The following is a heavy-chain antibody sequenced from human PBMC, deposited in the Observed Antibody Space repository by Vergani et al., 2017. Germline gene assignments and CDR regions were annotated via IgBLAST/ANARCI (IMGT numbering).Heavy chain of an antibody. V-gene: IGHV4-61*02. D-gene: IGHD3-9*01. J-gene: IGHJ6*02. CDR1: GGSISSGSYY. CDR2: SYTSGST. CDR3: ARADILTGYYLDV. Sequence: QVQLQESGPGLVKPSQTLSLTCTVSGGSISSGSYYWSWIRQPAGKGLEWIGRSYTSGSTNYNPSLKSRVTISVDTSKNQFSLKLSSVTAADTSVYYCARADILTGYYLDVWGQGTTVTVSS.